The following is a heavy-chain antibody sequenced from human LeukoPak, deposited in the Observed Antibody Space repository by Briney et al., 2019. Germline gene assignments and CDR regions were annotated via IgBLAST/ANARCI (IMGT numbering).Heavy chain of an antibody. CDR1: GFIVSSNY. J-gene: IGHJ3*02. CDR2: IYSGGST. Sequence: PGGSLRLSCAASGFIVSSNYMSWVRQAPGKGLEWVSVIYSGGSTYYADSVKGRFTIARDNSKNTLYLQMNSLRAEDTAVYYCARGVVVAASDAFDIWGQGTMVIVSS. D-gene: IGHD2-15*01. CDR3: ARGVVVAASDAFDI. V-gene: IGHV3-66*01.